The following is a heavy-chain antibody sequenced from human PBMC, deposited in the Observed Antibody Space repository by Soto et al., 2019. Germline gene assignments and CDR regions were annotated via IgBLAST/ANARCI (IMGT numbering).Heavy chain of an antibody. J-gene: IGHJ6*02. V-gene: IGHV3-33*01. Sequence: QVQLVESGGGVVQPGRSLRLSCEGSGFAFRTYGMHWVRQTPGKGMEWLTLISYDVRNKYFADSVKGRFTISRDNSKKTLYLQMNSLSADDTAVYYCARDFYYDFWGQGMDVWGQGTTVIVSS. D-gene: IGHD3-3*01. CDR1: GFAFRTYG. CDR2: ISYDVRNK. CDR3: ARDFYYDFWGQGMDV.